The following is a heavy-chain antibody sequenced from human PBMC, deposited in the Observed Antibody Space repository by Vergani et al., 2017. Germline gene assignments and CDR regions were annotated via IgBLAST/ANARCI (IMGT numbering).Heavy chain of an antibody. CDR3: ARGWYCSSTSCYQGVMDV. V-gene: IGHV3-21*01. CDR1: GFTFSRFS. Sequence: EVQLVESGGGLVKPGGSLRLSCAASGFTFSRFSMNWVRQAPGKGLEWVSSISSSSSYIYYADSVKGRFTISRDNAKNSLYLQMNSLRAEDTAVYYCARGWYCSSTSCYQGVMDVWGKGTTVTVSS. D-gene: IGHD2-2*01. J-gene: IGHJ6*03. CDR2: ISSSSSYI.